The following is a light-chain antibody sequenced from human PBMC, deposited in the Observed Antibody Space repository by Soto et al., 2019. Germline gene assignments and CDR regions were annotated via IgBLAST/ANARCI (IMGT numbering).Light chain of an antibody. CDR2: SDT. J-gene: IGLJ3*02. CDR1: NIGRNS. V-gene: IGLV3-21*02. CDR3: HVWDSDSDHVV. Sequence: SSVLTQPPSVSVAPGQTATLTCGGYNIGRNSVHWYQQKPGQAPVLVVYSDTARPSGIPERFSGSNSENTATLTISRVDAGDEADYYCHVWDSDSDHVVFGGGTQLTVL.